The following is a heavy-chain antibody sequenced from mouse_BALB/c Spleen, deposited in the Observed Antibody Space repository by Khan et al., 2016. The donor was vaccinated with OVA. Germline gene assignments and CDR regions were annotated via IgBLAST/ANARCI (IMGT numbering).Heavy chain of an antibody. CDR3: TRLAYYYDSEGFAY. D-gene: IGHD1-1*01. J-gene: IGHJ3*01. V-gene: IGHV5-6*01. Sequence: EVELVESGGDLVKPGGSLKLSCVSSGFTFSTYGMSWVRQAPDKRLEWVATVSTGGTYTYSPDSVKGRLTISRDNAKNTLYLQSSGLRAEDTAMFFCTRLAYYYDSEGFAYWGQGTLVTVS. CDR2: VSTGGTYT. CDR1: GFTFSTYG.